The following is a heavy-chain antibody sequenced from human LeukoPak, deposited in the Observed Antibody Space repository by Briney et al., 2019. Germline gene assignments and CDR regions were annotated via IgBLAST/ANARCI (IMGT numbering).Heavy chain of an antibody. D-gene: IGHD5-12*01. J-gene: IGHJ4*02. Sequence: GRSLRLSCAASGFTFSSYGMHWVRQAPGKGLEWVAVISYDGSNKYYADSVKGRFTISRDNAKNTLYLQMNSLRAEDTAVYYCARMRSGYGPDYWGQGTLVTVSS. CDR2: ISYDGSNK. V-gene: IGHV3-30*03. CDR3: ARMRSGYGPDY. CDR1: GFTFSSYG.